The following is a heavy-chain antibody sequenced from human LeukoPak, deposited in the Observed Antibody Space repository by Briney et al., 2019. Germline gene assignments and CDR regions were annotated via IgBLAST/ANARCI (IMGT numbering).Heavy chain of an antibody. CDR1: GFTFDDYA. J-gene: IGHJ6*02. CDR3: AKDQSTGSVNYYYYGMDV. D-gene: IGHD3-10*01. Sequence: GGSLRLSCAASGFTFDDYAMHWVRQAPGKGLEWVSGISWNSGSIGYADSVKGRFTISRDNAKNSLYLQMNSLRAEDTALYYCAKDQSTGSVNYYYYGMDVWGQGTTVTVSS. V-gene: IGHV3-9*01. CDR2: ISWNSGSI.